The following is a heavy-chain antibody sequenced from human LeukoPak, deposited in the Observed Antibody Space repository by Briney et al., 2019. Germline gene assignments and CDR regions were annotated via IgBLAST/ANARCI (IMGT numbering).Heavy chain of an antibody. CDR1: GFTFSTYW. V-gene: IGHV3-74*01. D-gene: IGHD2-2*01. CDR2: INSDGSST. Sequence: AGGSLRLSCATSGFTFSTYWMHWVRQAPGKGLAWVSRINSDGSSTSYADSVKGRFTISRDNAKNTLYLQMNSLRAEDTAVYYCARSGAAAMRGQYYYYYYMDVWGKGTTVTVSS. J-gene: IGHJ6*03. CDR3: ARSGAAAMRGQYYYYYYMDV.